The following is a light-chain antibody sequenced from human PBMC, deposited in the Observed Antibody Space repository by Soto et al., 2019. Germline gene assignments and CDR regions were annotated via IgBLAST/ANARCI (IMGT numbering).Light chain of an antibody. CDR2: AAS. V-gene: IGKV1-39*01. CDR3: QPSYTTPRIT. J-gene: IGKJ5*01. Sequence: DIQMTQSPSSLSASIGESVIIACRGSQDIGPYLNWYQHTPGKAHKHISYAASSLQNGVPSRFTASGSRTEFTLTIDSLQPEDLANYDGQPSYTTPRITFGQGTRLEIK. CDR1: QDIGPY.